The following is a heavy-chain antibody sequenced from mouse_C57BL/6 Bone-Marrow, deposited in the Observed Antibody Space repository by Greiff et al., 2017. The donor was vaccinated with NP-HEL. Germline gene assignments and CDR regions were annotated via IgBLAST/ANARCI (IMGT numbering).Heavy chain of an antibody. CDR3: TRATYYYGSGYPFAY. D-gene: IGHD1-1*01. Sequence: VKLMESGAELVRPGASVTLSCKASGYTFTDYEMHWVKQTPVHGLEWIGAIDPETGGTAYNQKFKGKAILTADKSSSTAYMELRSLTSEDSAVYYCTRATYYYGSGYPFAYWGQGTLVTVSA. V-gene: IGHV1-15*01. CDR2: IDPETGGT. J-gene: IGHJ3*01. CDR1: GYTFTDYE.